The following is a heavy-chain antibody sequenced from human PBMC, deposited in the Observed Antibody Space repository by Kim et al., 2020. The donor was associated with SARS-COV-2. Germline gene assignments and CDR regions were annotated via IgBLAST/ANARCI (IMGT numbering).Heavy chain of an antibody. J-gene: IGHJ6*02. CDR1: GFTFSSYD. D-gene: IGHD2-15*01. V-gene: IGHV3-13*01. CDR2: IGTAGDT. Sequence: GGSLRLSCAASGFTFSSYDMHWVRQATGKGLEWVSAIGTAGDTYYPGSVKGRFTISRENAKNSLYLQMNSLRAGDTAVYYCARGSKVVVAATRYYYYGMDVWGQGTTVTVSS. CDR3: ARGSKVVVAATRYYYYGMDV.